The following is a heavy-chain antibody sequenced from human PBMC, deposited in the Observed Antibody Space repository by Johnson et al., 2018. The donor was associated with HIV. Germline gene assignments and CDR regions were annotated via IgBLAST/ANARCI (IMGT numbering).Heavy chain of an antibody. CDR2: ISYDGSNQ. V-gene: IGHV3-30*18. CDR1: GFTFSRFG. J-gene: IGHJ3*01. D-gene: IGHD2-8*02. CDR3: AKLHCAGGVCDYDILYDAFDV. Sequence: QVQLVESGGGVVQPGRSLRLSCAASGFTFSRFGMHWVRQAPGKGLEWVAVISYDGSNQYYLDSVKGRFTISRDNSKSMVYLQMISLRAEDMAVYYCAKLHCAGGVCDYDILYDAFDVWGQGTVVTVSS.